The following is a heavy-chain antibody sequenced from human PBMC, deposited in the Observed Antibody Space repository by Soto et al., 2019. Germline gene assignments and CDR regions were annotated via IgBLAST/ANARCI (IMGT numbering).Heavy chain of an antibody. CDR3: AREGTVITGFDY. J-gene: IGHJ4*02. V-gene: IGHV5-10-1*03. Sequence: EVQLVQSGAEVKKPGESLRISCKGSGYSFTSYWISWVRQMPGKGLEWMGRIDPSDSYTNYSPSFQGHVTISADKSISTAYLQWSRLRASDTAMYYCAREGTVITGFDYWGQGTLVTVSS. D-gene: IGHD4-17*01. CDR2: IDPSDSYT. CDR1: GYSFTSYW.